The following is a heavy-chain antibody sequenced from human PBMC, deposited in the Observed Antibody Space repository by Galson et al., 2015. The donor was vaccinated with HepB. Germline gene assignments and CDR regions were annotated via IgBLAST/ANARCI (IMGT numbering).Heavy chain of an antibody. CDR1: GFTFSSYA. CDR2: ISGFGGST. V-gene: IGHV3-23*01. CDR3: AKGYCSTTRCRWWGLNYGMDV. D-gene: IGHD2-2*01. J-gene: IGHJ6*02. Sequence: SLRLSCAASGFTFSSYAMSWVRQAPGKGLEWVSVISGFGGSTYFADSVKGRFTISRDNSKNTLYLQMNSLRTEDTAVYYCAKGYCSTTRCRWWGLNYGMDVWGQGTSVTVSS.